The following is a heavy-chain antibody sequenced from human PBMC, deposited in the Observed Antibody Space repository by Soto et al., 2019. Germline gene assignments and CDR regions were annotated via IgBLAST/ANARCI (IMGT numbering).Heavy chain of an antibody. D-gene: IGHD3-22*01. CDR2: IYYSGST. Sequence: LSLTCTVSGGSISSGGYYWSWIRQHPGKGLEWIGYIYYSGSTYYNPSLKSRVTISVDTSKNQFSLKLSSVTAADTAVYYCARTDSSGYYPSYWGQGTLVTVSS. J-gene: IGHJ4*02. CDR1: GGSISSGGYY. V-gene: IGHV4-31*03. CDR3: ARTDSSGYYPSY.